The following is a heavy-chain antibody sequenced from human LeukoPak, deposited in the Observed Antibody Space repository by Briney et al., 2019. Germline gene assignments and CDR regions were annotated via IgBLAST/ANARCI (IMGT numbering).Heavy chain of an antibody. D-gene: IGHD2-15*01. CDR1: GFSFSDIA. CDR2: IPHDGSDT. CDR3: ARDRKSGGGTSLED. Sequence: PGGSLTLSCAASGFSFSDIAMHWVRQGPGRGLEWLTMIPHDGSDTYYSDSVRGRFTVSRDNSRTTLFLHMSGLRPDDTAVYFCARDRKSGGGTSLEDWGQGTLVTVSA. J-gene: IGHJ4*02. V-gene: IGHV3-30*04.